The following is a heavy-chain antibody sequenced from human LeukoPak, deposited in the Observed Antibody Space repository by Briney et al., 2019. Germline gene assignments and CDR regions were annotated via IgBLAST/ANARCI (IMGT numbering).Heavy chain of an antibody. CDR1: GGSISRYY. J-gene: IGHJ5*02. CDR3: ARDRFGMVRGGGVWFDP. V-gene: IGHV4-4*07. Sequence: SETLSLTCTVSGGSISRYYWSWLRQPAGKGLEWIGRIYTSGSTNYNPSLKSRVTISVDTSKNQFSLKLSSVTAADTAVYYCARDRFGMVRGGGVWFDPWGQGTLVTVSS. D-gene: IGHD3-10*01. CDR2: IYTSGST.